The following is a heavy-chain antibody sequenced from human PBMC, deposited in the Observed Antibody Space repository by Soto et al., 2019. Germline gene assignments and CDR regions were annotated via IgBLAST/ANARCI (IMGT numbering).Heavy chain of an antibody. CDR3: AGGTVTHNYSHSAMAV. Sequence: QVQLQESGPGLVKPSETLSLTCTVSGDSVSSGSYYWTWIRQPPGKGLEWIGYVYYSGGTNYNSSLTTRVTSAVDTSKNQFSLKVSSVTAADTAVYYCAGGTVTHNYSHSAMAVWGQGTTVTVSS. CDR2: VYYSGGT. D-gene: IGHD4-17*01. J-gene: IGHJ6*02. V-gene: IGHV4-61*01. CDR1: GDSVSSGSYY.